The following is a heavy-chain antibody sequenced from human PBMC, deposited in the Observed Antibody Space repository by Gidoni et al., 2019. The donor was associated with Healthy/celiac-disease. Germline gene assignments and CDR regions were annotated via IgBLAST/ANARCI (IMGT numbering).Heavy chain of an antibody. J-gene: IGHJ4*02. CDR1: GGSFSGYY. Sequence: QVQLQQWGAGLLKPSETLSLTCAVYGGSFSGYYWSWIRQPPGKGLEWIGEINHSGSTNYNPSLKSRVTISVDTSKNQFSLKLSSVTAADTAVYYCASGVSSLENGLVVAADYFDYWGQGTLVTVSS. V-gene: IGHV4-34*01. CDR3: ASGVSSLENGLVVAADYFDY. D-gene: IGHD2-15*01. CDR2: INHSGST.